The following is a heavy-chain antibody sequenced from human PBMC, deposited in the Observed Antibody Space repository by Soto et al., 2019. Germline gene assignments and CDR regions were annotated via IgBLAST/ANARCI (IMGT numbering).Heavy chain of an antibody. D-gene: IGHD1-26*01. Sequence: SETLSLTCTVSGGSISSSLFYWGWLRQPPGRGLEWIGSVYYGENTYYNPSLKSRVTISVDTSKNLFSLNLSSVTAADTAMYYCARPQFSGTYHDPFKIWGPGTMVTVSS. CDR2: VYYGENT. CDR1: GGSISSSLFY. V-gene: IGHV4-39*02. J-gene: IGHJ3*02. CDR3: ARPQFSGTYHDPFKI.